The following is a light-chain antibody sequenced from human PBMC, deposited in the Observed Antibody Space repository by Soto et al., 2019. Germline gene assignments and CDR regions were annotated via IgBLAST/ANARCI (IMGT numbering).Light chain of an antibody. Sequence: ALTQPRSVSGSPGQSVTISCAGTSSDVGGYNYVSWYQQHPGKAPKLMIYDVSKRPSGVPDRFSGSKSGNTASLTISGLQAEDEADYYCCSYAGRYTYIFGTGTKVTVL. CDR1: SSDVGGYNY. CDR2: DVS. J-gene: IGLJ1*01. V-gene: IGLV2-11*01. CDR3: CSYAGRYTYI.